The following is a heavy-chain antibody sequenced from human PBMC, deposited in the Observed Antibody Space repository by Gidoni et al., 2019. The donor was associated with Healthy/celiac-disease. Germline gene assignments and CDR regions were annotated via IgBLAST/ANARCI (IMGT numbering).Heavy chain of an antibody. V-gene: IGHV3-21*01. D-gene: IGHD3-9*01. Sequence: EVQLVESGVGLFKPGGSLSLSCAASGFTFSSYSMNWVRQAPGKGLEWVSSISSSSSYIYYADSVKGRFTISRDNAKNSLYLQMNSLRAEDTAVYYCARDDILTGYYFDYWGQGTLVTVSS. J-gene: IGHJ4*02. CDR3: ARDDILTGYYFDY. CDR2: ISSSSSYI. CDR1: GFTFSSYS.